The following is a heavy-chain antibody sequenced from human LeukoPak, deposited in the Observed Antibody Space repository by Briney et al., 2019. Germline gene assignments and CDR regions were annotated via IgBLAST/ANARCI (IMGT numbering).Heavy chain of an antibody. Sequence: GASVKVSCKASGYRFTSYGISWVRQAPGQGLEWMGWISAYNGNTNYAQKLQGRVTMTRDTSTSTVYMELSSLRSEDTAVYYCARGPSITMVRGGQWYYYMDVWGKGTTVTISS. V-gene: IGHV1-18*01. D-gene: IGHD3-10*01. CDR2: ISAYNGNT. J-gene: IGHJ6*03. CDR3: ARGPSITMVRGGQWYYYMDV. CDR1: GYRFTSYG.